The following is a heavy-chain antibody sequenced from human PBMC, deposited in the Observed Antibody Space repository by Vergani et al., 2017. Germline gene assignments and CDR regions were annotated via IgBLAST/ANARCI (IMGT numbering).Heavy chain of an antibody. Sequence: QVQLVQSGAEVKKPGASVKVSCKASGYTFTSYGISWVRQAPGQGLEWMGWISAYNGNTNYAQKIQGRVTMTTDTATSTAYMELRSLRSDDTAVYYCARDWLEEWFGELTGHWGQGTLVTVSS. CDR2: ISAYNGNT. V-gene: IGHV1-18*01. J-gene: IGHJ4*02. CDR1: GYTFTSYG. CDR3: ARDWLEEWFGELTGH. D-gene: IGHD3-10*01.